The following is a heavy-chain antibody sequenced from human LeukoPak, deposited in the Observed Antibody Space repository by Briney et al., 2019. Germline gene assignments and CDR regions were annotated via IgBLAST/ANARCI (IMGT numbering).Heavy chain of an antibody. CDR2: VSVDGRHE. Sequence: GGSLRLSCAASGFTFSRYAMHWVRQAPGKGLEWVALVSVDGRHEDYGGSVEGRFSISRDNSKKTLYLQMNSLRAEDTAVYYCAKDNGDHAIDYWGRGTMVTVSS. CDR1: GFTFSRYA. V-gene: IGHV3-30*18. D-gene: IGHD4-17*01. CDR3: AKDNGDHAIDY. J-gene: IGHJ4*02.